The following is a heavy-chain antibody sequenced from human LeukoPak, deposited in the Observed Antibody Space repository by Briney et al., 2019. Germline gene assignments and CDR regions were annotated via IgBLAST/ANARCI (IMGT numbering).Heavy chain of an antibody. V-gene: IGHV4-59*11. CDR2: IYYSGST. CDR3: ARWAPRTSNFDY. Sequence: PSETLSLTCTVSGGSISSHYWSWLRQPPGKGLEWIGYIYYSGSTNYNPSLKSRVTISVDTSKNQFSLKLSSVTAADTAVYYCARWAPRTSNFDYWGQGTLVTVSS. D-gene: IGHD3-3*02. CDR1: GGSISSHY. J-gene: IGHJ4*02.